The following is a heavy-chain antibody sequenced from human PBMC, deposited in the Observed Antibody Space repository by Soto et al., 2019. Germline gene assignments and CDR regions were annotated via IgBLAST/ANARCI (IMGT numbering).Heavy chain of an antibody. CDR3: ARDCGGDCLNHVADAFDI. V-gene: IGHV1-69*13. J-gene: IGHJ3*02. D-gene: IGHD2-21*02. Sequence: SLKVSCNASGGTFSSYAISWVRQAPGQGLEWMGGIIPIFGTANYAQKFQGRVTITADESTSTAYMELSSLRSEATAVYYCARDCGGDCLNHVADAFDIWGQGTMVT. CDR2: IIPIFGTA. CDR1: GGTFSSYA.